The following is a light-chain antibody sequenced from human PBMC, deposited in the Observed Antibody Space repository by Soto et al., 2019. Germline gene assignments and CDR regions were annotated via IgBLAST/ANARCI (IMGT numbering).Light chain of an antibody. V-gene: IGLV2-14*01. CDR3: SSYTSSSTLL. CDR1: SSDVGGYNY. Sequence: QSALTQPASVSGSPGQSITISCTGTSSDVGGYNYVSWYQQHPGKAPKLMIYEVRNRPSGVSNRFSGSKSGNTASLTISGLRAEDEADYYCSSYTSSSTLLFGGGTKVTVL. CDR2: EVR. J-gene: IGLJ2*01.